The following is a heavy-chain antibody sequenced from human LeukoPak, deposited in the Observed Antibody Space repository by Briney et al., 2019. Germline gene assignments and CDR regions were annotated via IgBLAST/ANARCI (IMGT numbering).Heavy chain of an antibody. D-gene: IGHD5-18*01. V-gene: IGHV3-9*01. Sequence: GGSLRLSCAASGFTFDDYAMHWVRQAPGKGLEWVSGISWNSGSIGYADSVKGRFTISRDNAKNSLYLQMNSLRAEDTALYYCATILRDSYGYYFDYWGQGTLVTVSS. CDR1: GFTFDDYA. CDR3: ATILRDSYGYYFDY. CDR2: ISWNSGSI. J-gene: IGHJ4*02.